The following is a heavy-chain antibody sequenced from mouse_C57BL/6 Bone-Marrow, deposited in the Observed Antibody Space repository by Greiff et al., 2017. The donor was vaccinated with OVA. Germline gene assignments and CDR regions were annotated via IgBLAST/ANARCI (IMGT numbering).Heavy chain of an antibody. CDR3: ARSNLRGQGGFAY. D-gene: IGHD3-3*01. CDR1: GYAFSSYW. Sequence: QVQLKESGAELVKPGASVKISCKASGYAFSSYWMNWVKQRPGKGLEWIGQIYPGDGDTNYNGKFKGKATLTADKSSSTAYMQLSSLTSEDSAVYFCARSNLRGQGGFAYWGQGTLVTVSA. V-gene: IGHV1-80*01. CDR2: IYPGDGDT. J-gene: IGHJ3*01.